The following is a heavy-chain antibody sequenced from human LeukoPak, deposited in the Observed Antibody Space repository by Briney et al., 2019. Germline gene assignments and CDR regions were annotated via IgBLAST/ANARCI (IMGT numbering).Heavy chain of an antibody. CDR3: ARDGFYGDYYFDY. D-gene: IGHD4-17*01. J-gene: IGHJ4*02. V-gene: IGHV4-61*01. CDR2: IYYSGST. Sequence: SETLSLTCTVSGGSVSSGSYYWRWIRQPPGKGLEWLGYIYYSGSTNYNPSLKSRVTISVDTSKNQFSLKLSSVTAADTAVYYCARDGFYGDYYFDYWGQGTLVTVSS. CDR1: GGSVSSGSYY.